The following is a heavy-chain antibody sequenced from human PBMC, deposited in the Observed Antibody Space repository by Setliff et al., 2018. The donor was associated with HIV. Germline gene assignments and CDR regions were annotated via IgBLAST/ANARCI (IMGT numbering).Heavy chain of an antibody. CDR2: INHSGST. CDR1: GGSFTNYY. D-gene: IGHD4-17*01. J-gene: IGHJ4*02. Sequence: PSETLSLTCVVYGGSFTNYYWSWIRQPPGKGLECIGEINHSGSTNYNPSLKSRVTISVDTSKHQFSLKLNSMTAADTAVYFCARNVGGDFDYWGQGTMFTVSS. CDR3: ARNVGGDFDY. V-gene: IGHV4-34*01.